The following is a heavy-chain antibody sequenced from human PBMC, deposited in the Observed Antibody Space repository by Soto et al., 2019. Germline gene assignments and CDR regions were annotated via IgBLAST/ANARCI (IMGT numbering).Heavy chain of an antibody. Sequence: QLQLQESGPGLVKPSETLSLTCTVSGGSISSSSYYWGWIRQPPGKGLEWIGSIYYSGSAYYNPSLKSPVTITVDTSKNPFSPKLSSVTAAGTAVYYCARSPGNRRSVGATTFDYRGQGTLVTVSS. V-gene: IGHV4-39*01. J-gene: IGHJ4*02. CDR1: GGSISSSSYY. CDR2: IYYSGSA. D-gene: IGHD1-26*01. CDR3: ARSPGNRRSVGATTFDY.